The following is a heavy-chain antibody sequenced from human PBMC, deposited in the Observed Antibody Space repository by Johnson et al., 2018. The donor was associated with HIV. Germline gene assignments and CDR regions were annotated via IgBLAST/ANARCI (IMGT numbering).Heavy chain of an antibody. CDR2: IICGST. Sequence: VQLVESGGGLVKPGGSLSLSCAASGFTFSNAWMIWVRQAPGKGLEWVSSIICGSTYFADSRKGRFTISRDNSKNSLHLQMSSLRAEDTALYYCARDVGGWGYRHAFDMWGQGTMVTVSS. V-gene: IGHV3-38-3*01. CDR3: ARDVGGWGYRHAFDM. CDR1: GFTFSNAW. J-gene: IGHJ3*02. D-gene: IGHD5-12*01.